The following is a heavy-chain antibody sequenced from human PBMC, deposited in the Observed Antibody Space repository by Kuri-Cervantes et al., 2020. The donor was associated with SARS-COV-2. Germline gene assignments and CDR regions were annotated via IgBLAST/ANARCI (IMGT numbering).Heavy chain of an antibody. D-gene: IGHD6-13*01. CDR2: IYYSGST. J-gene: IGHJ5*02. CDR3: ARDRRYSSLEGWFDP. V-gene: IGHV4-39*07. Sequence: SETLSLTCTVSGGSTSSSSYYWGWIRQPPGKGLEWIGSIYYSGSTYYNPSIKSRVTISVDPSKNQFSLKLSSVTAADTAVYYCARDRRYSSLEGWFDPWGQGTLVTVSS. CDR1: GGSTSSSSYY.